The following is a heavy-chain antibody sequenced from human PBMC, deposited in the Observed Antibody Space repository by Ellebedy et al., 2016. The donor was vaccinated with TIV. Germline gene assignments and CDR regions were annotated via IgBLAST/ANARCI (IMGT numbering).Heavy chain of an antibody. J-gene: IGHJ6*03. CDR3: VRGSSMDV. CDR2: IKQDGSEK. Sequence: GGSLRLSXAASGFTFYTYCMRWVRQAPGKGLEWVANIKQDGSEKYYLDSVKGRFTISRDSAKNSLYVQMNSLRAEDSAVYYCVRGSSMDVWGKGTTVTVSS. V-gene: IGHV3-7*04. CDR1: GFTFYTYC.